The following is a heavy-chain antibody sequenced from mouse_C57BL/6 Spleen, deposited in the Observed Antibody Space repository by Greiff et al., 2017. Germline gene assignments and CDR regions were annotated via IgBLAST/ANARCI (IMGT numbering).Heavy chain of an antibody. V-gene: IGHV1-18*01. CDR2: INPNNGGT. J-gene: IGHJ1*03. CDR3: ARPYGSSYFDV. Sequence: EVQLQQPGPELVKPGASVKIPCKASGYTFTDYNMDWVKQSHGKSLEWIGVINPNNGGTIYNQKFKGKATLTVDKSSSTAYMELRSLTSEDTAVDYCARPYGSSYFDVWGTGTTVTVSS. CDR1: GYTFTDYN. D-gene: IGHD1-1*01.